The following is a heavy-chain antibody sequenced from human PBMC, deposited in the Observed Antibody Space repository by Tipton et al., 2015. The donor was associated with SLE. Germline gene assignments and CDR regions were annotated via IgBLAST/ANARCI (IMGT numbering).Heavy chain of an antibody. V-gene: IGHV4-59*12. CDR1: GGSISSYY. Sequence: TLSLTCTVSGGSISSYYWSWIRQPPGKGLEWIGYIYYSGSTNYNPSLKSRVTISVDTSKNQFSLKLDSVTAADTAVYYCAKWAANWGAVDIWGQGTLVTVSS. J-gene: IGHJ3*02. CDR2: IYYSGST. D-gene: IGHD3-16*01. CDR3: AKWAANWGAVDI.